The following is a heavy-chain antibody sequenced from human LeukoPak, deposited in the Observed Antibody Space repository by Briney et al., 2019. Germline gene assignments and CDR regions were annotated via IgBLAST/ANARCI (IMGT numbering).Heavy chain of an antibody. Sequence: ASVKVSCKASGYTFTGYYMHWVRQAPGQGLGWMGRINPNSGGTNYAQKFQGRVTMTRDTSISTAYMELSRLRSDDTAMYYCARDGGGITFGGVIVRPDYWGQGTLVTVSS. CDR3: ARDGGGITFGGVIVRPDY. CDR1: GYTFTGYY. J-gene: IGHJ4*02. CDR2: INPNSGGT. V-gene: IGHV1-2*06. D-gene: IGHD3-16*02.